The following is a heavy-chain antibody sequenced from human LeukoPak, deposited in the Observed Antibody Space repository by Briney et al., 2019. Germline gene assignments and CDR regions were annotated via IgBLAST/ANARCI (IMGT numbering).Heavy chain of an antibody. Sequence: SGTLSLTXAVSGYSISSGYYWGWIRQPPGKGLEWIGSIYHSGSTYYNPSLKSRVTISVDTSKNQFSLKVSSVTAADTAVYYCARQAIAATGNWFDPWGQGTLATVSS. CDR3: ARQAIAATGNWFDP. CDR1: GYSISSGYY. V-gene: IGHV4-38-2*01. D-gene: IGHD2-15*01. J-gene: IGHJ5*02. CDR2: IYHSGST.